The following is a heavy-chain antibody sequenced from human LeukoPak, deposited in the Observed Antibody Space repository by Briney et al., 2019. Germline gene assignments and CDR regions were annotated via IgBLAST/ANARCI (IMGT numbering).Heavy chain of an antibody. CDR1: GFTFSSYE. CDR2: ISSSGSTI. D-gene: IGHD5-18*01. CDR3: ARSQLWSNYYFDY. V-gene: IGHV3-48*03. J-gene: IGHJ4*02. Sequence: TGGSLRLSCAASGFTFSSYEMNWVRQAPGKGLEWVSYISSSGSTIYYADSVKGRFAISRDNAKNSLYLQMNSPRAEDTAVYYCARSQLWSNYYFDYWGQGTLVTVSS.